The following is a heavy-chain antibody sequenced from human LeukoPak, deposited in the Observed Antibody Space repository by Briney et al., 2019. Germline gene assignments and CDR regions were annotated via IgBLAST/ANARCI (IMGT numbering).Heavy chain of an antibody. D-gene: IGHD3-3*01. J-gene: IGHJ4*02. CDR1: GFTFSSYS. V-gene: IGHV3-21*01. Sequence: GGSLRLSCAASGFTFSSYSMDWVRQAPGKGLEWVSSISGSSSYIYYADSVKGRSTISRDNAKNSLYLQMNSLRAEDTAVYYCARDYDFWSGYYHNFDYWGQGTLVTVSS. CDR3: ARDYDFWSGYYHNFDY. CDR2: ISGSSSYI.